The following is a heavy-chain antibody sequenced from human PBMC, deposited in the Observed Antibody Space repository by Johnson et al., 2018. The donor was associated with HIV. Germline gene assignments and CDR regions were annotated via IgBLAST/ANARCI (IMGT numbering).Heavy chain of an antibody. CDR1: GFTFSNAW. CDR3: AKGADYADYEGAFDI. J-gene: IGHJ3*02. CDR2: IKSKTDGGTT. D-gene: IGHD4-17*01. V-gene: IGHV3-15*01. Sequence: VQLVESGGGLVKPGGSLRLSCAASGFTFSNAWMSWVRQAPGKGLEWVGRIKSKTDGGTTAYAAPVKGRFTISRDDSKNTRYLQMNSLRVEDTAVYYCAKGADYADYEGAFDIWGQGTMVTVSS.